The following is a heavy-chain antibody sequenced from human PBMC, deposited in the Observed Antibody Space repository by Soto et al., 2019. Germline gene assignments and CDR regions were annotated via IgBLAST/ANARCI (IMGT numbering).Heavy chain of an antibody. Sequence: QVQLQQWGAGLLKPSETLSLTCAVYGGSFSGYYWSWIRQPPGKGLEWIGEINHSGSTNYNPSPKSRVTISVDTSKNQSSLKLSSVTAADTAVYYCARDTKHYDSSGYYYRAGWFDPWGQGTLVTVSS. CDR1: GGSFSGYY. J-gene: IGHJ5*02. V-gene: IGHV4-34*01. CDR3: ARDTKHYDSSGYYYRAGWFDP. CDR2: INHSGST. D-gene: IGHD3-22*01.